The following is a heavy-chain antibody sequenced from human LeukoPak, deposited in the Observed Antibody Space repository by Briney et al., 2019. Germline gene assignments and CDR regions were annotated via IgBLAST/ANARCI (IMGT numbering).Heavy chain of an antibody. Sequence: GGSLRLSCAASGFTFSSYGMHWVRQAPGKGLEWVALIGYDGTNEYYADSVKGRFTISRDNSKNTLYLQMNSLRAEDTAVYYCARKYCSSTSCLIDYWGQGTLVTVSS. J-gene: IGHJ4*02. CDR1: GFTFSSYG. V-gene: IGHV3-33*01. CDR3: ARKYCSSTSCLIDY. CDR2: IGYDGTNE. D-gene: IGHD2-2*01.